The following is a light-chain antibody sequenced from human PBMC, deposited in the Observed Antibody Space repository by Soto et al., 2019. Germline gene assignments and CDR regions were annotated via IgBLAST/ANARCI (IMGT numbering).Light chain of an antibody. J-gene: IGKJ1*01. CDR1: QDIHNY. CDR3: QHYYNYPWT. CDR2: AAS. V-gene: IGKV1-8*01. Sequence: AVLLTQSPSSFSASTGDRATITCRASQDIHNYLAWYQQVPGKAPKLLLYAASILQTGVPSRFSGSGSGTVFTLTIDGLQSEDFATYFCQHYYNYPWTFGQGTTVE.